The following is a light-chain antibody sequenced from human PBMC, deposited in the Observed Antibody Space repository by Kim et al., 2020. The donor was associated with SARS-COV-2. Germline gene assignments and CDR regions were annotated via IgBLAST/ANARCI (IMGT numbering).Light chain of an antibody. CDR2: YVT. Sequence: GESLTISSSVSSSDIGVYNYVSWYHQHPGKAPKLMIYYVTKRPSGVSDRFSGSKSANMASLTIFGLQAEDEADYYCSSYTTTTAVVFGGGTQLTVL. J-gene: IGLJ2*01. CDR3: SSYTTTTAVV. CDR1: SSDIGVYNY. V-gene: IGLV2-14*03.